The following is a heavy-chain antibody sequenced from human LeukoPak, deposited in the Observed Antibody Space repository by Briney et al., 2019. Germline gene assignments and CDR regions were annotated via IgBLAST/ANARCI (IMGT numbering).Heavy chain of an antibody. V-gene: IGHV3-66*01. D-gene: IGHD6-13*01. CDR2: IYSGGST. J-gene: IGHJ4*02. Sequence: PAGGSLRLSCAASGFTFSSYAMYWVRQAPGKGLEWVSVIYSGGSTYYADSVKGRFTISRDNSKNTLYLQMNSLRAEDTAVYYCASSIAAAGRVYWGQGTLVTVSS. CDR3: ASSIAAAGRVY. CDR1: GFTFSSYA.